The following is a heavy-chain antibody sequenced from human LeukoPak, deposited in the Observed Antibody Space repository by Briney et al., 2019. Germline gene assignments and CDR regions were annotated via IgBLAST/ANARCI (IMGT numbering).Heavy chain of an antibody. D-gene: IGHD3-9*01. Sequence: SETPSLTCTVSGGSINNYYLSWIRQPPGKSLEWIGYIYYSGSSKYNPSLKSRVTVSVDTSKNQFSLKLSSVTAADTAVYYCARHSNTWFYFDYWGQGTLVTVSS. V-gene: IGHV4-59*08. CDR3: ARHSNTWFYFDY. CDR1: GGSINNYY. CDR2: IYYSGSS. J-gene: IGHJ4*02.